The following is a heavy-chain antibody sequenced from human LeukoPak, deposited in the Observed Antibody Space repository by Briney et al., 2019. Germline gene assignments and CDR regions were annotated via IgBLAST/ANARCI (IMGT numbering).Heavy chain of an antibody. D-gene: IGHD3/OR15-3a*01. CDR1: GYTFTSYG. Sequence: ASVKVSCTASGYTFTSYGISWVRQAPGQGLEWMGWISPYNGNTNYAQKFQGRVTITTDTSTTTAYMELRSLRSDDTAVYYCAKLDSLYYFDYWGQGTLVTVSS. CDR2: ISPYNGNT. V-gene: IGHV1-18*01. CDR3: AKLDSLYYFDY. J-gene: IGHJ4*02.